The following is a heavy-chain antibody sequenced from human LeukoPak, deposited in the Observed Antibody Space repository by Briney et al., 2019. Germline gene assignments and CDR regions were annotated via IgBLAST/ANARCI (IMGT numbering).Heavy chain of an antibody. V-gene: IGHV1/OR15-3*01. CDR2: INAGNGNT. Sequence: ASVKVSCKASGYTFTGYYMHWVRQAPGQGLEGMGWINAGNGNTKYSQEFQGRVTMAEDTSTDTTYMELSSLRSEDTAVYYCATIIAVADGSDYWGQGTLVTVSS. CDR1: GYTFTGYY. D-gene: IGHD6-19*01. CDR3: ATIIAVADGSDY. J-gene: IGHJ4*02.